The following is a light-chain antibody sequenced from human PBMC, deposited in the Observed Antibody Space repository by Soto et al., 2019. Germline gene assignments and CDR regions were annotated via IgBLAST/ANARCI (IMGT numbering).Light chain of an antibody. Sequence: EIVMTQSPATLSVSPGERATLSCRASQSISSNLAWYQQKPGQTLRLLIYASSTRATGVPARFSGSGSGTEFTLTISSLQSEDFAVYYCQQYKKWPPITFGQGTRLEIK. CDR2: ASS. J-gene: IGKJ5*01. V-gene: IGKV3-15*01. CDR1: QSISSN. CDR3: QQYKKWPPIT.